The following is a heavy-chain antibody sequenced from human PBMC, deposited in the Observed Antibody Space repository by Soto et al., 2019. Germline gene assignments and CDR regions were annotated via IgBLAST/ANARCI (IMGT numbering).Heavy chain of an antibody. CDR3: AKCPFKRFLEWFNYFDY. J-gene: IGHJ4*02. CDR2: ISGSGGST. D-gene: IGHD3-3*01. Sequence: GGSLRLSCAASGFTFSSYAMSWVRQAPGKGLEWVSAISGSGGSTYYADSVKGRFTISRDNSKNTLYLQMNSLRAEDTDVYYCAKCPFKRFLEWFNYFDYWGQGTLVTVSS. V-gene: IGHV3-23*01. CDR1: GFTFSSYA.